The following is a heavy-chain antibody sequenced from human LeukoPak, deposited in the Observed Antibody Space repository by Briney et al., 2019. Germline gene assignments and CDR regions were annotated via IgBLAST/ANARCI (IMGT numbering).Heavy chain of an antibody. J-gene: IGHJ4*02. CDR1: GFTFSSYA. CDR2: ISGSSTST. Sequence: GGSLRLSCAASGFTFSSYAMAWVRQAPGKGLERVSTISGSSTSTYYADSVKGRFTISRDNSENALSLQMNSLRAEDTAVYYCAKLGQLVPENWGQGALVTVSS. D-gene: IGHD6-6*01. V-gene: IGHV3-23*01. CDR3: AKLGQLVPEN.